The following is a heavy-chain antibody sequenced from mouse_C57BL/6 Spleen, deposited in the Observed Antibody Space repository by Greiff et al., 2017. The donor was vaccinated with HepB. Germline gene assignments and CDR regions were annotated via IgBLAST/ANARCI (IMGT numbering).Heavy chain of an antibody. V-gene: IGHV1-20*01. CDR3: ARSGPNYDHFDY. J-gene: IGHJ2*01. CDR1: GYSFTGYF. Sequence: EVQLQQSGPELVKPGDSVKISCKASGYSFTGYFMNWVMQSHGKSLEWIGRINPYNGDTFYNQKFKGKATLTVDKSSSTAHMELRSLTSEDSAVYYWARSGPNYDHFDYWGEGTTLTVSS. D-gene: IGHD2-4*01. CDR2: INPYNGDT.